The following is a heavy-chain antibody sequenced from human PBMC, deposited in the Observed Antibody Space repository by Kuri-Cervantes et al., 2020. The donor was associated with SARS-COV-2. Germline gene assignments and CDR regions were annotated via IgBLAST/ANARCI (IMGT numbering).Heavy chain of an antibody. Sequence: GGSLRLSCAASGFTFSSYWMSWVRQAPGQGLGLVAKIKQDGSEKYYVDSVKGRFTISRDNAKNSLYLQMNSLRAEDTAVYYCSSGGDCSSTSCYSAEVNWGQGTLVTVSS. CDR1: GFTFSSYW. J-gene: IGHJ4*02. CDR2: IKQDGSEK. CDR3: SSGGDCSSTSCYSAEVN. D-gene: IGHD2-2*02. V-gene: IGHV3-7*01.